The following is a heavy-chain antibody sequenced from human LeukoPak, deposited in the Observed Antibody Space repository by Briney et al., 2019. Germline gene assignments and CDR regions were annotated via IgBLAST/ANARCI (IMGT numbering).Heavy chain of an antibody. CDR3: ARGCSGGSCYSGRKFYYYYGMDV. J-gene: IGHJ6*02. CDR1: GFTFSSYS. V-gene: IGHV3-21*01. Sequence: GGSLRLSCAASGFTFSSYSMNWVRQAPGKGLEWVSSISSSSSYIYYADSVKGRFTISRDNAKNSLYLQMNSLRAEDTAVYYCARGCSGGSCYSGRKFYYYYGMDVWGQGTTVTVSS. CDR2: ISSSSSYI. D-gene: IGHD2-15*01.